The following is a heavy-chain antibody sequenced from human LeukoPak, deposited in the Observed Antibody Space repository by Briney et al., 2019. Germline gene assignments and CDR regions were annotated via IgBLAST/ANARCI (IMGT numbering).Heavy chain of an antibody. CDR2: INPNSGGT. CDR3: ARTLMDYDILTGYYPRGWFDP. D-gene: IGHD3-9*01. Sequence: ASVKVSCKASGYTFTGYYMHWVRQAPGQGLEWMGWINPNSGGTNYAQKFQGRVTMTRDKSIRTAYMELSRLTSDDTAVYYCARTLMDYDILTGYYPRGWFDPWGQGTLVTVSS. CDR1: GYTFTGYY. V-gene: IGHV1-2*02. J-gene: IGHJ5*02.